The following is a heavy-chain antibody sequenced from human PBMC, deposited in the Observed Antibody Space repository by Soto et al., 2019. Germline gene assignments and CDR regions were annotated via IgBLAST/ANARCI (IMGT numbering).Heavy chain of an antibody. J-gene: IGHJ6*02. V-gene: IGHV3-30*18. CDR2: ISYDGKNK. CDR3: AKDPVGGNLEWYYYGLDV. CDR1: GFSFSTYY. Sequence: GGSLILSCAASGFSFSTYYMHWIRQAPGKGLEWVAAISYDGKNKYYADSVKGRFTISRDNSKNTLYLHMNTLRAADTAVFYCAKDPVGGNLEWYYYGLDVWGQGTTVTVSS. D-gene: IGHD3-3*01.